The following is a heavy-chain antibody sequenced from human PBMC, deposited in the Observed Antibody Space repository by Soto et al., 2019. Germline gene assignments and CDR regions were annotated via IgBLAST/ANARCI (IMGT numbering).Heavy chain of an antibody. V-gene: IGHV4-39*01. CDR1: GGSISSSSYY. CDR2: IFYSGST. D-gene: IGHD2-15*01. J-gene: IGHJ6*02. Sequence: ASETLSLTCAVSGGSISSSSYYWGWIRQPPGKGVEWIGSIFYSGSTHYNPSLKSRVTISVDTSKNQFSLKLSSVTAADTAVYYCARHLTYCSAGSCYSDFPYYGMDVWGQGTTVTVSS. CDR3: ARHLTYCSAGSCYSDFPYYGMDV.